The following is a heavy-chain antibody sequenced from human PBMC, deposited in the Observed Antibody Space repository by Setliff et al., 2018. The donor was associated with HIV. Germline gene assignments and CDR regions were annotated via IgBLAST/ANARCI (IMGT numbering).Heavy chain of an antibody. CDR3: ARDTAMVPYYYYGMDV. CDR2: IYSGGST. CDR1: GFTVSSNY. J-gene: IGHJ6*02. Sequence: ETLRLSCAASGFTVSSNYMSWVRQAPGKGLEWVSVIYSGGSTYYADSVKGRFTISRDNSKNTLYLQMNSLRAEDTAVYYCARDTAMVPYYYYGMDVWGQGTTVTVSS. D-gene: IGHD5-18*01. V-gene: IGHV3-66*01.